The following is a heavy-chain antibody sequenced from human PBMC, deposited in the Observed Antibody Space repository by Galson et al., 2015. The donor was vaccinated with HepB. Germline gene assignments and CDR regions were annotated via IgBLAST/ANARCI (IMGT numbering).Heavy chain of an antibody. J-gene: IGHJ4*02. V-gene: IGHV1-24*01. D-gene: IGHD1-26*01. Sequence: SVKVSCKVSGYTLTELSMHWVRQAPGKGLEWMGGFDPEDGETIYAQKFQGRVTMTGDTSTDTAYMELSSLRSEDTAVYYCATVHPSIVGAYFDYWGQGTLVTVSS. CDR3: ATVHPSIVGAYFDY. CDR2: FDPEDGET. CDR1: GYTLTELS.